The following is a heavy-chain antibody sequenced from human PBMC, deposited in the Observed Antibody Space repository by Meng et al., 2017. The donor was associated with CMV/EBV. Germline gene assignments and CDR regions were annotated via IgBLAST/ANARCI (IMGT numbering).Heavy chain of an antibody. CDR1: GGSFSGYY. V-gene: IGHV4-34*01. CDR3: ARVTEGDWYFDL. CDR2: INHSGTT. Sequence: SETLSLTCAVYGGSFSGYYWNWIRQPPGKGLECIGEINHSGTTIYSPSLRSRVTISIDRSKKQFSLRLNSVTAADTAVYYCARVTEGDWYFDLWGRGTLVTVSS. D-gene: IGHD1-14*01. J-gene: IGHJ2*01.